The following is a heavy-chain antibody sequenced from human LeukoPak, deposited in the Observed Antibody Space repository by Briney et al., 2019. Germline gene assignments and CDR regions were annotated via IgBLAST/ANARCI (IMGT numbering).Heavy chain of an antibody. D-gene: IGHD2-15*01. V-gene: IGHV1-69*13. Sequence: SVWVSRKASGGTFSSYAICWVRQAPGQGLEWMGGIIPIFGTANYAQKFQCRVTITADESTSTAYMELSSLRSEDTAVYYCARGIGGGSCRNACWFDPWGQGTLVTVSS. CDR1: GGTFSSYA. J-gene: IGHJ5*02. CDR2: IIPIFGTA. CDR3: ARGIGGGSCRNACWFDP.